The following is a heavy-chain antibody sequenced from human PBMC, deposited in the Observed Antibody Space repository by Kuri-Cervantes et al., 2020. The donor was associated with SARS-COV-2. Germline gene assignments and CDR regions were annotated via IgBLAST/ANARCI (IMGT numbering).Heavy chain of an antibody. CDR2: IYHSGST. J-gene: IGHJ3*02. Sequence: SETLSLTCAVSGYSISSGYYWGWIRQPPGKGLEWIGSIYHSGSTYYNPSLKSRVTISVDTSKNQFSLKLSSVTAADTAVYYCARVVPAAISVDAFDIWGQGTMATVSS. CDR3: ARVVPAAISVDAFDI. CDR1: GYSISSGYY. V-gene: IGHV4-38-2*01. D-gene: IGHD2-2*01.